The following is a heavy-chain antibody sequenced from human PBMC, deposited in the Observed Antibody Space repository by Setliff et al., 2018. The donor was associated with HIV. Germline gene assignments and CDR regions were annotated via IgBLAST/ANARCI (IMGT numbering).Heavy chain of an antibody. J-gene: IGHJ3*02. CDR2: INPSGGST. CDR3: ARGMWPEAPSGVVIPDAFDI. V-gene: IGHV1-46*03. CDR1: GYTFTSYY. Sequence: CQASGYTFTSYYMHWVRQAPGQGLEWMGIINPSGGSTSYAQKSQGRVTMTRDTSTSTVYMELSSLRSEDTAVYYCARGMWPEAPSGVVIPDAFDIWGQGTMVTVSS. D-gene: IGHD3-3*01.